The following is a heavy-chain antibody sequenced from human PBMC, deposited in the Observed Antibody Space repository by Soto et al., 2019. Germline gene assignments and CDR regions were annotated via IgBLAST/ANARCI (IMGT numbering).Heavy chain of an antibody. CDR1: GFTFSSYG. CDR2: ISYDGSNK. Sequence: AGSPRPSGAPCGFTFSSYGMHRVRQAPGKGLEWVAVISYDGSNKYYADYVKGRFTISRDTSKNTLYLQMNSLRADYTAVSYCAKDASSTTKYYFDYWGQGTMVTVSS. D-gene: IGHD2-2*01. J-gene: IGHJ4*02. V-gene: IGHV3-30*18. CDR3: AKDASSTTKYYFDY.